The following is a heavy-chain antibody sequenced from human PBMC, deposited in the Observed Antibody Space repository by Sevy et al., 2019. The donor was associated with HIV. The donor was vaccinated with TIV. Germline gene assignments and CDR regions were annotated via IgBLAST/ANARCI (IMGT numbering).Heavy chain of an antibody. CDR1: GGSIRSGRYY. D-gene: IGHD5-12*01. J-gene: IGHJ5*01. Sequence: SETLSLTCTVSGGSIRSGRYYWTWIRQSAGKGLEWIGRIFPSGGSNFNPSMMSRVSMSIDTSKKQFSLRLTSVTAADTAVYYCARDEGDGYNYGFFDSWGPGTLVTVSS. V-gene: IGHV4-61*02. CDR3: ARDEGDGYNYGFFDS. CDR2: IFPSGGS.